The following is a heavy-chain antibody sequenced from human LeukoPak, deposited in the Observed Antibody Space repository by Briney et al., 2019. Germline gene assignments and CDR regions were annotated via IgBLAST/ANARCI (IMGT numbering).Heavy chain of an antibody. Sequence: SETLSLTCTVSGGSISSGDSYWSWIRQPPGKGLEWIGYIYFSGSSYYNSSLKSRVTISVDTSKNQISLKLSSVTAANTAVYYCARFYYYDSSGGDYFDYWGQGTLVTVSS. D-gene: IGHD3-22*01. CDR2: IYFSGSS. CDR3: ARFYYYDSSGGDYFDY. J-gene: IGHJ4*02. CDR1: GGSISSGDSY. V-gene: IGHV4-30-4*01.